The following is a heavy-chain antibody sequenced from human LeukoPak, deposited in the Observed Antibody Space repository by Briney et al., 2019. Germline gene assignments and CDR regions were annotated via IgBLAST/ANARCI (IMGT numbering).Heavy chain of an antibody. CDR1: GFTFSSYW. CDR2: IKQDGSEK. CDR3: ASIVEEFGELLYDY. Sequence: PGGSLRLSCAVSGFTFSSYWMSWVRQAPGRGLEWVANIKQDGSEKYYVDSAKGRFTISRDNTKNSLYLQMNSLRAEDTAVYYCASIVEEFGELLYDYWGQGTLVTVSS. J-gene: IGHJ4*02. V-gene: IGHV3-7*01. D-gene: IGHD3-10*01.